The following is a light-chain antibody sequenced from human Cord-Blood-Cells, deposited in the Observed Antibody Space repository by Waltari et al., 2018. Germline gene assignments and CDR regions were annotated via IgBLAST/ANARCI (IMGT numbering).Light chain of an antibody. V-gene: IGKV1-39*01. CDR1: QSISSY. J-gene: IGKJ2*01. CDR3: QQSYSTF. CDR2: AAS. Sequence: DIQMTQSPSSLSASVGDRVTITCRASQSISSYLNWYQQKPGKAPKLLIYAASSLQSGVPSRCSGSGSGTDFTLTISSLQPEDSATYYCQQSYSTFFGQGTKLEIK.